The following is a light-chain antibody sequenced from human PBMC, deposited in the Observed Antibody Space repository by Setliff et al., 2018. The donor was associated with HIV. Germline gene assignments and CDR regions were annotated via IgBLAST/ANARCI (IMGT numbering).Light chain of an antibody. CDR3: SSYTSISTYV. V-gene: IGLV2-18*02. Sequence: QSALAQPPSVSGSPGQSVTISCTGTSSDVGSYNRVSWYQQPPGAAPKLMIYEVTTRPSGVPARFSGSKSGNTASLTISGLQAEDEADYYCSSYTSISTYVFGTGTKVTVL. J-gene: IGLJ1*01. CDR2: EVT. CDR1: SSDVGSYNR.